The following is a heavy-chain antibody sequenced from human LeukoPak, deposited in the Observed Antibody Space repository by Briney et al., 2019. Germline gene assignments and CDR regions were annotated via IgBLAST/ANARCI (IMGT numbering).Heavy chain of an antibody. D-gene: IGHD5-18*01. Sequence: PGGSLRLSCAASGFTFSSYGMPWVRQAPGKGLEWVAVISYDGSNKYYADSVKGRFTISRDNSKNTLYLQMNSLRAEDTAVYYCAKEPYSYGNHFDYWGQGTLVTVSS. J-gene: IGHJ4*02. CDR3: AKEPYSYGNHFDY. V-gene: IGHV3-30*18. CDR2: ISYDGSNK. CDR1: GFTFSSYG.